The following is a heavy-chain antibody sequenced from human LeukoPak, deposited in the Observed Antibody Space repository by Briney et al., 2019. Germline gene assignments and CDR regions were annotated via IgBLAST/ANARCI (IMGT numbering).Heavy chain of an antibody. V-gene: IGHV3-9*01. Sequence: GGSLRLSCAASGFTFDDYAMHWVRQAPGKGLEWVSGISWNSGSIGYADSVKGRFTISRDNAKNSLYLQMNSLRAEDTALYYCAKVDYGDYGAFDIWGQGTMVTVSS. CDR2: ISWNSGSI. J-gene: IGHJ3*02. CDR3: AKVDYGDYGAFDI. D-gene: IGHD4-17*01. CDR1: GFTFDDYA.